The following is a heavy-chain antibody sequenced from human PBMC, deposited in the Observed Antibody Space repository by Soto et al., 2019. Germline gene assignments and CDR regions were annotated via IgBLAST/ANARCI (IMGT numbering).Heavy chain of an antibody. V-gene: IGHV4-39*01. J-gene: IGHJ4*02. Sequence: SETLSLICGVSGGSISSSNFYWGWFRQPPGKGLEWIGSIRYGGDASYNPSLKSRVTISIDMSKNQFSLSLRSVTAADTAIYYCAKDASCFSCGAWGQGAPVTVSS. D-gene: IGHD2-8*01. CDR2: IRYGGDA. CDR3: AKDASCFSCGA. CDR1: GGSISSSNFY.